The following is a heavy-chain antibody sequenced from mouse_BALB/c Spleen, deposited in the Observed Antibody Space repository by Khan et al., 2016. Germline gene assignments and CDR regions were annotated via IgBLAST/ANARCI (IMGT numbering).Heavy chain of an antibody. V-gene: IGHV14-3*02. Sequence: VQLQQSGAELVKPGASVKLSCTASGFNIKDTYMHWVKQRPEQGLEWIGRIDPANGNTKYDPKFQGKATITADTSYNTAYMQLSSLTSEDTADYDCAIRFDSDYWGQATTLTVSS. CDR1: GFNIKDTY. D-gene: IGHD2-4*01. CDR2: IDPANGNT. CDR3: AIRFDSDY. J-gene: IGHJ2*01.